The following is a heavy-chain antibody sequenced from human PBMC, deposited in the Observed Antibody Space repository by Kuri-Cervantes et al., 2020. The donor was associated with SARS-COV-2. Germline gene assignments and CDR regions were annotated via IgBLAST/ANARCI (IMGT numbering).Heavy chain of an antibody. D-gene: IGHD1-1*01. Sequence: GESLKISCAASGFTFDDYAMHWVRQAPGKGLEWVSSISGSTNYIYHADSVKGRFTISRDNAKSSLYLQMNSLRAEDTAVYYCARDWNDRGYFDSWGQGTLVTVLL. V-gene: IGHV3-21*01. CDR3: ARDWNDRGYFDS. J-gene: IGHJ4*02. CDR1: GFTFDDYA. CDR2: ISGSTNYI.